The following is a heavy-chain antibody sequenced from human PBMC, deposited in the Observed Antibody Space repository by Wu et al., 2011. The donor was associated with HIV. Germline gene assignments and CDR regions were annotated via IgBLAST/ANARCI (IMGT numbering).Heavy chain of an antibody. Sequence: VQLVQSGPEVKKSGSSVKVSCKATGGIFNKYDINWVRQAPGQGLEWMGGITPVSGIVNYAQKFRGRVTITADKSTSTAYMELSSLRSEDTAVYYCATSRKRSSWGEYLQYWGQGTLVTVSS. V-gene: IGHV1-69*14. J-gene: IGHJ1*01. CDR2: ITPVSGIV. CDR3: ATSRKRSSWGEYLQY. CDR1: GGIFNKYD. D-gene: IGHD6-13*01.